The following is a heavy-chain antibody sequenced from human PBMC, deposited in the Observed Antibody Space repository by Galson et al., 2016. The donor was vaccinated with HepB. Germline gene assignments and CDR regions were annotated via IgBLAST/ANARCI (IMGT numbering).Heavy chain of an antibody. CDR3: AREWELGCYFDY. V-gene: IGHV3-30-3*01. J-gene: IGHJ4*02. CDR1: EFTFNNCP. Sequence: SLRLSCAASEFTFNNCPLHWVRQAPGKGLEWVAVLSHDGVTKFYADSVRARFTISRDKSKTTVYLQMDGLSAEDTAVYYCAREWELGCYFDYWGQGTLVTVSS. D-gene: IGHD1-26*01. CDR2: LSHDGVTK.